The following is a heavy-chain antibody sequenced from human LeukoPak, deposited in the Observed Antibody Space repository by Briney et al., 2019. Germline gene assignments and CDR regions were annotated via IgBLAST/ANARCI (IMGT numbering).Heavy chain of an antibody. CDR3: ARDGVVVVPAATYYYYYGMDV. J-gene: IGHJ6*02. D-gene: IGHD2-2*01. CDR2: IWYDGSNK. V-gene: IGHV3-33*01. Sequence: PGGSLRLSCAASGFTFSSYGMHWVRQAPGKGLEWVAVIWYDGSNKYYADSVKGRFTISRDNSKNTLYLQMNSLGAEDTAVYYCARDGVVVVPAATYYYYYGMDVWGQGTTVTVSS. CDR1: GFTFSSYG.